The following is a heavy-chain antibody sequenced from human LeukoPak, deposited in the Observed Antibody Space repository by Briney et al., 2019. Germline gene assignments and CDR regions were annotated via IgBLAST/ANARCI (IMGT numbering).Heavy chain of an antibody. Sequence: GGSLRLSCAASGFTLRSYGMHWVRQAPGKGVEWVGFLRYDGSNKYYADSVKGRFTISRDNSKNTLYLQMNSLRAEDTAVYYCAKVGGDFWSGSATYMDVWGKGTTVTVSS. CDR1: GFTLRSYG. D-gene: IGHD3-3*01. V-gene: IGHV3-30*02. J-gene: IGHJ6*03. CDR3: AKVGGDFWSGSATYMDV. CDR2: LRYDGSNK.